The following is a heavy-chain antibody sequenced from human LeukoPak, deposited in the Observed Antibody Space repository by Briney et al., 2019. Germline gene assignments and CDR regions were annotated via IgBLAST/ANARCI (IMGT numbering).Heavy chain of an antibody. D-gene: IGHD6-19*01. CDR2: ISGSGGST. V-gene: IGHV3-23*01. J-gene: IGHJ4*02. Sequence: GGTLRLSCAASGFTFSSYGMSWVRQAPGKGLEWVSAISGSGGSTYYADSVKGRFTISRDNSKNTLYLQMNSLRAEDTAVYYCAKVPRASGWYPVEYYFDYWGQGTLVTVSS. CDR3: AKVPRASGWYPVEYYFDY. CDR1: GFTFSSYG.